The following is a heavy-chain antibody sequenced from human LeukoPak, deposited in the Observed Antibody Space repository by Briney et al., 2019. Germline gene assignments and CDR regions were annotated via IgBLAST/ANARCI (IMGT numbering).Heavy chain of an antibody. V-gene: IGHV3-30*18. J-gene: IGHJ6*02. D-gene: IGHD6-19*01. CDR3: AKEGQWRGAGYAMDV. CDR1: GFNFNDHY. Sequence: GESLRLSCVASGFNFNDHYMDWGRQAPGKGLEWVAVISYDGSQKYYADSVRGRFSISRDNSKNTLYLQMNSLRPDDTAVYYCAKEGQWRGAGYAMDVWGQGTTVTVSS. CDR2: ISYDGSQK.